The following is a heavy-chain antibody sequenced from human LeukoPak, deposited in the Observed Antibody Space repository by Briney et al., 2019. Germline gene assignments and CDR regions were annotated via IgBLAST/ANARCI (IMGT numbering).Heavy chain of an antibody. CDR2: INSDGSST. CDR3: ERDGRFGYSSSQEFDY. V-gene: IGHV3-74*01. CDR1: GFTFSSYW. J-gene: IGHJ4*02. Sequence: GGSLRLSCAASGFTFSSYWMHWVRQAPGKGLVWVSRINSDGSSTSYADSVKGRFTISRDNAKNTLYLQMNSLRAEDTAVYYCERDGRFGYSSSQEFDYGGQGPLFTVSS. D-gene: IGHD6-13*01.